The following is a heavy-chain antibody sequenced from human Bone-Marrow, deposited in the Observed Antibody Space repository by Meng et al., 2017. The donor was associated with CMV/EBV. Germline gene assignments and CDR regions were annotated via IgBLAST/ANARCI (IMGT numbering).Heavy chain of an antibody. J-gene: IGHJ4*02. V-gene: IGHV3-30-3*01. CDR3: ARDDCIGDICYSH. CDR2: ISYDGSNK. Sequence: GESLKISCAASGFTFSSYAMHWVRQAPGKGLEWVAVISYDGSNKYYADSVKGRFTISRDNSENTVYLQMNSLRPKDTALYHCARDDCIGDICYSHWGQGTLVTVSS. D-gene: IGHD2-15*01. CDR1: GFTFSSYA.